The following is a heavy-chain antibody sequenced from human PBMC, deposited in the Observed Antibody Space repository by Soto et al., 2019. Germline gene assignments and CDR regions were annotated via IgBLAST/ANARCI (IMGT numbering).Heavy chain of an antibody. D-gene: IGHD3-3*01. CDR3: ARGQEYYDFWSGYYGYYFDY. J-gene: IGHJ4*02. CDR2: IYYSGST. CDR1: GGSISSYY. Sequence: SETLSLTCTVSGGSISSYYWSWIRQPPGKGLEWIGYIYYSGSTNYNPSLKSRVTISVDTSKNQFSLKLSSVTAADTAVYYCARGQEYYDFWSGYYGYYFDYWGQGTLVTVSS. V-gene: IGHV4-59*01.